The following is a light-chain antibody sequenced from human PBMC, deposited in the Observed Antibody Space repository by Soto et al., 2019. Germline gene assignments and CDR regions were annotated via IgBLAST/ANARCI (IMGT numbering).Light chain of an antibody. J-gene: IGKJ1*01. CDR3: QQYGSSPET. Sequence: EIVLTQSPGTLSLSPGERATLSCRASQSVSSSYLAWYQQKPGQAPRLLIYGASSRATGIPDRFSGSGSGTDITLTISRLEPEDFAVYYCQQYGSSPETFGQGTNVDIK. CDR1: QSVSSSY. CDR2: GAS. V-gene: IGKV3-20*01.